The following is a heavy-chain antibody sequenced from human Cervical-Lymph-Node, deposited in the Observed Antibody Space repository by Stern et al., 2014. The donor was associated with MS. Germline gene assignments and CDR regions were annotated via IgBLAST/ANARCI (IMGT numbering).Heavy chain of an antibody. J-gene: IGHJ4*02. D-gene: IGHD1-7*01. CDR3: ARETGTALDY. V-gene: IGHV3-9*01. CDR1: GFTFDDYA. Sequence: EVQLVESGGDLVQPGRSLRLSCAASGFTFDDYAMHWVRQAPGKGLEWVSVITWNSANRVYTDSVKGRFTISRDNAKNSLYLQMNSLRAEDTALYYCARETGTALDYWGQGTLVTVSS. CDR2: ITWNSANR.